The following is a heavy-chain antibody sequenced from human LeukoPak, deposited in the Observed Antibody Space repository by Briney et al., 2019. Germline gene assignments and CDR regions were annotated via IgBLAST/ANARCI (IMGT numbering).Heavy chain of an antibody. D-gene: IGHD3-16*01. Sequence: PSETLSLTCTVSGGSISSYYWSWIRQPAGKGLEWIGRIYTSGSTNCNPSLKSRVTMSVDTSKNQFSLKLSSVTAADTAVYYCARAKPWGLPRYYYMDVWGKGTTVTISS. J-gene: IGHJ6*03. CDR1: GGSISSYY. CDR2: IYTSGST. V-gene: IGHV4-4*07. CDR3: ARAKPWGLPRYYYMDV.